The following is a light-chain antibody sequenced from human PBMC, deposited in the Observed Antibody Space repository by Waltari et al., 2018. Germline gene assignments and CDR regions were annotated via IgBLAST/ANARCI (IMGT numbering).Light chain of an antibody. CDR1: FGSISSTSY. CDR3: LMYMGSGIWV. CDR2: KIN. J-gene: IGLJ2*01. Sequence: QTVVTQEPSLSVSPGGTVTLTCSLSFGSISSTSYVCWYRQTPGQAPRTLIYKINSRSAGVPDRFSGSFLGNKAALTITGAQADDESDYYCLMYMGSGIWVFGGGTKVTVL. V-gene: IGLV8-61*01.